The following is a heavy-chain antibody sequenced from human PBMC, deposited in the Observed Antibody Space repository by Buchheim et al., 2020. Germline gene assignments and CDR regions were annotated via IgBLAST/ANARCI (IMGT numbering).Heavy chain of an antibody. Sequence: QVQLVQSGAEVKKPGASVKVSCKASGYTFTSYDINWVRQATGQGLEWMGWMNPNRGNTGYAQKFQGRVTMTRNTSISTAYMELSSLRSEDTAVYYCARGHIVAARPNYYYYGMDVWGQGTT. V-gene: IGHV1-8*01. CDR2: MNPNRGNT. D-gene: IGHD6-6*01. CDR3: ARGHIVAARPNYYYYGMDV. CDR1: GYTFTSYD. J-gene: IGHJ6*02.